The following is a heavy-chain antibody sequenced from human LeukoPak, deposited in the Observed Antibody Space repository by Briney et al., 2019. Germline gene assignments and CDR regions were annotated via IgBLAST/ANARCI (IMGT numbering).Heavy chain of an antibody. V-gene: IGHV1-24*01. Sequence: GASVKVSCKVSGYTLTELSMHWVRQAPGKGLEWMGGFDPEDGETIYAQKFQGRVTMTEDTSTDTAYMELSSLRSEDTAMYYCATILAARHDAFDIWGQGTMVTVSS. CDR1: GYTLTELS. J-gene: IGHJ3*02. CDR2: FDPEDGET. CDR3: ATILAARHDAFDI. D-gene: IGHD1-26*01.